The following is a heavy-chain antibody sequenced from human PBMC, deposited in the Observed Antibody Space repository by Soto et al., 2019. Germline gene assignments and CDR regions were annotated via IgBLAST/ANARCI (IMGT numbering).Heavy chain of an antibody. D-gene: IGHD6-13*01. CDR1: CGSISSSSYY. CDR3: ARSPLIAAAGMSWFDP. CDR2: IYYSGST. V-gene: IGHV4-39*01. Sequence: SETLSLTCTVSCGSISSSSYYWGWIRQPPGKGLEWIGSIYYSGSTYYNPSLKSRVTISVDTSKNRFSLKLSSVTAADTAVYYCARSPLIAAAGMSWFDPWGQGTLVTVSS. J-gene: IGHJ5*02.